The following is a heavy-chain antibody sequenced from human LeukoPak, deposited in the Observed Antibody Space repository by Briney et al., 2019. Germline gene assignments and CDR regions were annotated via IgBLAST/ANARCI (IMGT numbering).Heavy chain of an antibody. CDR2: INTDGRTT. CDR1: GFTFSNYW. D-gene: IGHD3-10*01. V-gene: IGHV3-74*01. Sequence: PGGSLRLSCAASGFTFSNYWMHWVRQAPGKGLVWVSRINTDGRTTNYADSVKGRFTISRDNAKNTLYLQMNSLRAEDTAVYYCARDITLTRGGRSDYWGHGTLVTVSA. CDR3: ARDITLTRGGRSDY. J-gene: IGHJ4*01.